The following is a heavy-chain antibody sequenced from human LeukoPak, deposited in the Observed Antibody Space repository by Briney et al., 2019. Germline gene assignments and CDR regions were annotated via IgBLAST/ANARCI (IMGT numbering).Heavy chain of an antibody. CDR1: GTTVSIDY. CDR3: ARENGDYALDY. V-gene: IGHV4-59*02. D-gene: IGHD4-17*01. J-gene: IGHJ4*02. Sequence: SETLSLTCTVSGTTVSIDYWTWIRQPPGKGLEWVGSIHHSGSSKYNSSLNNRVTISLDKSKNQFSLSLTSVTVADTAVYYCARENGDYALDYWGQGTLVTVSS. CDR2: IHHSGSS.